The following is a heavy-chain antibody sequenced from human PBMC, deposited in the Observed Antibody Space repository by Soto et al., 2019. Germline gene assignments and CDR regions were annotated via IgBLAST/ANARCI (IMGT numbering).Heavy chain of an antibody. D-gene: IGHD3-10*01. CDR2: INPILSMS. CDR1: GDTFNFYS. V-gene: IGHV1-69*02. CDR3: ASSYGSGYRAFDS. Sequence: QVPLVQSGAEVKKPGSSVRVSCKASGDTFNFYSINWVRQAPGLGLEWMGRINPILSMSNYAPRFQGRVTMTADKSTSTAYMELSSLRSEDTAMYYCASSYGSGYRAFDSWGQGALVTVS. J-gene: IGHJ5*01.